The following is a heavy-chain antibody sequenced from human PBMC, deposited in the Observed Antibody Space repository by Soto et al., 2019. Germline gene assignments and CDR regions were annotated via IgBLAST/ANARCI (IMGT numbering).Heavy chain of an antibody. CDR3: ARGRQGIAVAGTLGVLLY. V-gene: IGHV3-30-3*01. CDR2: ISYDGSNK. J-gene: IGHJ4*02. CDR1: GFTFSSYA. Sequence: GGSLRLSCAASGFTFSSYAMHWVRQAPGKGLEWVAVISYDGSNKYYADSVKGRFTISRDNSKITLYLQMNSLRAEDTAVYYCARGRQGIAVAGTLGVLLYWGQGTLVTVSS. D-gene: IGHD6-19*01.